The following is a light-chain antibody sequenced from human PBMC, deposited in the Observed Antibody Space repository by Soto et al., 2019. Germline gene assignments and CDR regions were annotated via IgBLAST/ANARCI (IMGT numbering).Light chain of an antibody. J-gene: IGKJ1*01. CDR1: QTVSSNY. Sequence: EIILTQSPDTLSLSPVERATLSFRASQTVSSNYLAWCQQRPGQAPRLLIYGASTRAAGIPDRFSGSGSGTDFTLTITRLEPEDFAVYYCQQYGSSGTFGQGTKVDIK. CDR3: QQYGSSGT. V-gene: IGKV3-20*01. CDR2: GAS.